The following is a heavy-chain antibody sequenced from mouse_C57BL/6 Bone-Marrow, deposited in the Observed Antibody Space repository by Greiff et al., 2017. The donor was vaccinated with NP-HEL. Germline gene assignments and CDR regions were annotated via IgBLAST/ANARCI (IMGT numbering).Heavy chain of an antibody. CDR1: GFTITDYY. J-gene: IGHJ3*01. CDR3: ASNYSSPY. Sequence: EVQLQQSGAELVKPGASVKLSCTASGFTITDYYMHWVKQRTEQGLEWIGRIDPEDGETKYAAKFQGKATITADTSSNTAYLQLSSLTSEDTAVYYCASNYSSPYWGQGTLVTVSA. D-gene: IGHD2-5*01. V-gene: IGHV14-2*01. CDR2: IDPEDGET.